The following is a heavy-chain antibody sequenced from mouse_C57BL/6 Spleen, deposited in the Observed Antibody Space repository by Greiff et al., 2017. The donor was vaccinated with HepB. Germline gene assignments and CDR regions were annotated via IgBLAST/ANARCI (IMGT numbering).Heavy chain of an antibody. Sequence: QVQLQQPGAELVRPGTSVKLSCKASGYTFTSYWMHWVKQRPGQGLEWIGVIDPSDSYTNYNQKFKGKSTLTVDTSSSTAYMQLSSLTSEDSAVYYCARGEHRDYAMDYWGQGTSVTVSS. D-gene: IGHD3-1*01. J-gene: IGHJ4*01. CDR3: ARGEHRDYAMDY. V-gene: IGHV1-59*01. CDR1: GYTFTSYW. CDR2: IDPSDSYT.